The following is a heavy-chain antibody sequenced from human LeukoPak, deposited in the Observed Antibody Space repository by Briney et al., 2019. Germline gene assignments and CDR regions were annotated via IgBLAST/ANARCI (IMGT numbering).Heavy chain of an antibody. D-gene: IGHD1-7*01. J-gene: IGHJ4*02. CDR3: ARDPSYNWNYGPLDY. V-gene: IGHV3-48*03. CDR2: ISSSGAAM. CDR1: GFTLSTYE. Sequence: GGSLRLSCAASGFTLSTYEMNWVRQAPGKGLEWHAYISSSGAAMFYADSVKGRFTISRDNAKSSLFLQMDSLRAEDTAVYYCARDPSYNWNYGPLDYWGQGVLVTVSS.